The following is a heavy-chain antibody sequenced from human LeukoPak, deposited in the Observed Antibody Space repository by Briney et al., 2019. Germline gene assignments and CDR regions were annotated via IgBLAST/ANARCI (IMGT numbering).Heavy chain of an antibody. CDR1: GGSISSYY. V-gene: IGHV4-59*01. J-gene: IGHJ4*02. Sequence: SETLSLTCTVSGGSISSYYWSRIRQPPGKGLEWIGYIYYSGSTNYNPSLKSRVTISVDTSKNQFSLKLSSVTAADTAVYYCAREGGYARSFDYWGQGTLVTVSS. CDR3: AREGGYARSFDY. CDR2: IYYSGST. D-gene: IGHD5-12*01.